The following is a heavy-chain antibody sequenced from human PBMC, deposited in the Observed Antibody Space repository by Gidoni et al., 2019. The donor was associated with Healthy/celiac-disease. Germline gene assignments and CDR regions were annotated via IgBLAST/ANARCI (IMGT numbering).Heavy chain of an antibody. V-gene: IGHV3-23*01. CDR2: ISGSGGST. CDR1: GFTFSSYA. J-gene: IGHJ5*02. Sequence: EVQLLASGGGLVQPGGSLRLSCAASGFTFSSYAMRWVRQAPGKGLEWVSAISGSGGSTYYADSVKGRFTISRDNSKNTLYLQMNSLRAEDTAVYYCAKDEGRRITMVRGALAPNWFDPWGQGTLVTVSS. CDR3: AKDEGRRITMVRGALAPNWFDP. D-gene: IGHD3-10*01.